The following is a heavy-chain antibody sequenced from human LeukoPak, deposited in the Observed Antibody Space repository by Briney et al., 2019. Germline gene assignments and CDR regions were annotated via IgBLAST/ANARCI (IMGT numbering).Heavy chain of an antibody. V-gene: IGHV4-34*01. CDR2: INHSGST. CDR3: ARAAGEDTAMVHPYSSSWYGYFDY. J-gene: IGHJ4*02. CDR1: GGSFSGYY. D-gene: IGHD6-13*01. Sequence: SETLSLTCAVYGGSFSGYYWSWIRQPPGKGLEWIGEINHSGSTNYNPSLKGRVTISVDTSKNQFSLKLSSVTAADTAVYYCARAAGEDTAMVHPYSSSWYGYFDYWGQGTLVTVSS.